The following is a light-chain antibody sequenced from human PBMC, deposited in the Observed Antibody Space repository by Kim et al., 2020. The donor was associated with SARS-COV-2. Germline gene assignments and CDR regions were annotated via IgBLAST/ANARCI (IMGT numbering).Light chain of an antibody. CDR3: QQRTNWQFT. CDR1: QSVSSY. CDR2: DAS. V-gene: IGKV3-11*01. Sequence: EIVLTQSPATLSLSPGERATLSCRASQSVSSYLAWYQQKPGQAPRLLIYDASNRATGIPARFSGSGSGTDFTLTISSLEPEDFAVYYCQQRTNWQFTFGPGATMDIK. J-gene: IGKJ3*01.